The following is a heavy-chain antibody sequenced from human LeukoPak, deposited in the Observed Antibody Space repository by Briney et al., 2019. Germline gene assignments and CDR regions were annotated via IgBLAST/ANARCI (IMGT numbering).Heavy chain of an antibody. Sequence: GGSLRLSCAGSGFTFSNYWMGWVRQAPGKGLEWVANTKPDGSAEYYADSVRGRFTTSRDNANNFLYLQMNSLRAEDTAVYYCARDHNYAFDNWGQGTLVSVAS. D-gene: IGHD1-1*01. CDR2: TKPDGSAE. CDR3: ARDHNYAFDN. V-gene: IGHV3-7*01. J-gene: IGHJ4*02. CDR1: GFTFSNYW.